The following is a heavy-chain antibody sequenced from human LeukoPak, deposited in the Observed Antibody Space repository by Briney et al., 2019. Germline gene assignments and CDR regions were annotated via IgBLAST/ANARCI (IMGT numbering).Heavy chain of an antibody. CDR2: INHRGST. J-gene: IGHJ4*02. Sequence: SETLSLTCAVYGGSFSGYYWSWIRQPPGKGLEWIGEINHRGSTNYNPSLKSRVTISVDTSKNQFSLKLSSVTAADTAVYYCARGLRGGDTMIVVVIATLFDYWGQGTLVTVSS. D-gene: IGHD3-22*01. V-gene: IGHV4-34*01. CDR3: ARGLRGGDTMIVVVIATLFDY. CDR1: GGSFSGYY.